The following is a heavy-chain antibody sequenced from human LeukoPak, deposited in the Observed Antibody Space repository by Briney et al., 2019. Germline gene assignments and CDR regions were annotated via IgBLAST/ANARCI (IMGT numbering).Heavy chain of an antibody. CDR2: IYHSGTI. J-gene: IGHJ6*04. D-gene: IGHD3-10*01. CDR1: GASITVGNW. Sequence: SGTLSLTCVVSGASITVGNWWSWVRQSPEKGLEWIGEIYHSGTINYNPSLKSRVTILVGKTKNQFSLKLTSVTAADSAVYYCARDVSRFGELSTYYYGMDVWGEGTTVIVSA. CDR3: ARDVSRFGELSTYYYGMDV. V-gene: IGHV4-4*02.